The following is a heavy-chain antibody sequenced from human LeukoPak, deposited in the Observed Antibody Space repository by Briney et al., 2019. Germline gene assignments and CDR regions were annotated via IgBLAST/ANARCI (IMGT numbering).Heavy chain of an antibody. CDR1: GYTFTGYG. V-gene: IGHV1-18*01. CDR3: ARAQQYRGGDCFGYFDY. J-gene: IGHJ4*02. CDR2: ISAYNGNT. D-gene: IGHD2-21*02. Sequence: ASVKVSCKASGYTFTGYGISWVRQAPGQGLEWMGWISAYNGNTNYAQKLQGRVTMTTDTSTSTAYMELRSLRSDDTAVYYCARAQQYRGGDCFGYFDYWGQGTLVTVSS.